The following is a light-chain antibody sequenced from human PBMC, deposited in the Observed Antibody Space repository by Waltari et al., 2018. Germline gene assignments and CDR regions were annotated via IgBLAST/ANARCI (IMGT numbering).Light chain of an antibody. CDR1: SSNIGSNT. CDR3: AAWDDSLNGDVV. Sequence: QSVLTQPPSASGTPGQRVTISCYGSSSNIGSNTVNWYQQLPGTAPKLLIYSNNQRPSGVPARFSGSKSGTSASLAISGLQSEDEADYYCAAWDDSLNGDVVFGGGTKLTVL. J-gene: IGLJ2*01. V-gene: IGLV1-44*01. CDR2: SNN.